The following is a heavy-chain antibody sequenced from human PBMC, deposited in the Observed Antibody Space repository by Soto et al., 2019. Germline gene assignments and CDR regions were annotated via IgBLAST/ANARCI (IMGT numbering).Heavy chain of an antibody. CDR1: GFTFSSHW. J-gene: IGHJ4*02. CDR3: ASSLTWQLDLNY. Sequence: GGSLRLSGAASGFTFSSHWIHWVRQAPWKGLVWVSRINTDGSTTNYADYVKGRFTVSRDNAKNTLYLQMSSLRAEDAAIYYCASSLTWQLDLNYLGQGTLVTVSS. V-gene: IGHV3-74*01. D-gene: IGHD1-1*01. CDR2: INTDGSTT.